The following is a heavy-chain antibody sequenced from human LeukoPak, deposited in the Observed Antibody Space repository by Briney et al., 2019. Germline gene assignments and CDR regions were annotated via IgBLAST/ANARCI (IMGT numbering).Heavy chain of an antibody. D-gene: IGHD4-17*01. CDR1: GGSFSGYY. CDR2: INHTGST. Sequence: PSETLSLTCAVYGGSFSGYYWSWIRQPPGKGLEWIGEINHTGSTSYNPSLKSRVTISVDTSKNQFSLKLNSVTAADTAVYYCARSLTTVTWFDYWGQGTLVTVSS. V-gene: IGHV4-34*01. J-gene: IGHJ4*02. CDR3: ARSLTTVTWFDY.